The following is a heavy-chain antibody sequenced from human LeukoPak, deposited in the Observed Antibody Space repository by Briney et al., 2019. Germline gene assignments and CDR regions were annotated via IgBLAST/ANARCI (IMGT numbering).Heavy chain of an antibody. CDR1: GGSISSYY. Sequence: SVTLSLTCTVSGGSISSYYWSWIRQPPGKGLEWIGYIYYSGSTNYNPSLKSRVTISVDTSKNQFSLKLSSVTAADTAVYYCARGDTAMVTGYYYGMDVWGQGTTVTVSS. CDR2: IYYSGST. CDR3: ARGDTAMVTGYYYGMDV. V-gene: IGHV4-59*01. D-gene: IGHD5-18*01. J-gene: IGHJ6*02.